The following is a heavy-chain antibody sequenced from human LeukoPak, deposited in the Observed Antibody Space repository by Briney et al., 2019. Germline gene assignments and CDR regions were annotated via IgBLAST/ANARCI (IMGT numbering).Heavy chain of an antibody. CDR2: IYHSGST. CDR1: GYSISSGYY. CDR3: ARLMVRGVIVYYYMDV. Sequence: SETLSLTCTVSGYSISSGYYWGWIRQPPGKGLEWIGSIYHSGSTYYNPSLKSRVTISVDTSKNQFSLKLSSVTAADTAVYYCARLMVRGVIVYYYMDVWGKGTTVTISS. D-gene: IGHD3-10*01. J-gene: IGHJ6*03. V-gene: IGHV4-38-2*02.